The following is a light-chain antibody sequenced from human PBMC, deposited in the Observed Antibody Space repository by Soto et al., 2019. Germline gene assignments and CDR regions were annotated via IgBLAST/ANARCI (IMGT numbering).Light chain of an antibody. CDR1: SSNIGAGYG. J-gene: IGLJ1*01. CDR3: ASYTTDTTRL. V-gene: IGLV1-40*01. CDR2: NYV. Sequence: QSVLTQPPSVSGAPGQRVTISCAGTSSNIGAGYGVHWYQQLPGRAPKLLIHNYVNRPSGVPDRFSGSKSGTSASLAITGLQGEDEGDYYCASYTTDTTRLFGTGTKLTVL.